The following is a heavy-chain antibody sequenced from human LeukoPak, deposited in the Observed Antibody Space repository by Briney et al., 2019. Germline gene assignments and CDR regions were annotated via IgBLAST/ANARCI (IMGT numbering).Heavy chain of an antibody. D-gene: IGHD2-21*01. Sequence: GGSLRLSCAASGFTFSSNWMTWVRQAPGKGLEWVANIKQDGSEKYYVDSVKGRFTISRDNAKNSVYLQMNSLRIEDTAVYYCARLWQIDDGGQGTLVTVSS. CDR2: IKQDGSEK. CDR3: ARLWQIDD. V-gene: IGHV3-7*01. J-gene: IGHJ4*02. CDR1: GFTFSSNW.